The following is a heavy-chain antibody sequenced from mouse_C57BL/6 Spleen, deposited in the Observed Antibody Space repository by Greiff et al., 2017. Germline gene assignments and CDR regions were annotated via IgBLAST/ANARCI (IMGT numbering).Heavy chain of an antibody. V-gene: IGHV7-3*01. CDR2: IRNKANGYTT. Sequence: EVQLVESGGGLVQPGGSLSLSCAASGFTFTDYYMSWVRQPPGKALEWLGFIRNKANGYTTEYSASVKGRFTISRDNSQSILYLQMNALRAEDSATYYCASHYYYGTETGYFDVWGTGTTVTVSS. J-gene: IGHJ1*03. D-gene: IGHD1-1*01. CDR1: GFTFTDYY. CDR3: ASHYYYGTETGYFDV.